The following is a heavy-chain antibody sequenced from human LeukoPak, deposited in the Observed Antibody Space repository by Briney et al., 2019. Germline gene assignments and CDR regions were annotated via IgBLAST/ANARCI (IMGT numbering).Heavy chain of an antibody. CDR1: GGSISSGGYY. D-gene: IGHD6-6*01. J-gene: IGHJ4*02. Sequence: MTSETLSLTCTVSGGSISSGGYYWSWIRQHPGKGLEWIGYIYYSGSTTYNPSLKSRVTISVDTSKNQFSLKLSSVTAADTAVYYCARDRAREFDYWGQGTLVTVSS. CDR2: IYYSGST. CDR3: ARDRAREFDY. V-gene: IGHV4-61*08.